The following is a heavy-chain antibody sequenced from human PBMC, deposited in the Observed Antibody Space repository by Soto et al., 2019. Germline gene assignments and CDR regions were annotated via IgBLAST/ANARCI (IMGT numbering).Heavy chain of an antibody. CDR3: AKDLEERGYYGSGSYYKYYYYGMDV. Sequence: GGSLRLSCAASGFTFSSYAMSWVRQAPGKGLEWVSAISGSGGSTYYADSVKGRFTISRDNSKNTLYLQMNSLRAEDTAVYYCAKDLEERGYYGSGSYYKYYYYGMDVWGQGTTVTVSS. D-gene: IGHD3-10*01. V-gene: IGHV3-23*01. CDR2: ISGSGGST. J-gene: IGHJ6*02. CDR1: GFTFSSYA.